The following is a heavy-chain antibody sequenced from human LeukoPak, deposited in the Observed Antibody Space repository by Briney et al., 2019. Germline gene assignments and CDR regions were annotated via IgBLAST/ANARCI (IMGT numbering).Heavy chain of an antibody. J-gene: IGHJ4*02. CDR1: GYSFNTYW. V-gene: IGHV5-51*01. Sequence: GESLKISCKGSGYSFNTYWIAWVRQMPGRGLEWMGIIFPGDSDTRYSPSFQGQVTISADKSITTAYLQWSSLKASDTAMYYCATTTGYSSGWYYLDYWGQGTLVTVSS. CDR3: ATTTGYSSGWYYLDY. D-gene: IGHD6-19*01. CDR2: IFPGDSDT.